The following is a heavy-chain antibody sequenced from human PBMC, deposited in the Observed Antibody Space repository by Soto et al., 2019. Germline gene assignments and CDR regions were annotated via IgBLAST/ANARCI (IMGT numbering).Heavy chain of an antibody. J-gene: IGHJ4*02. CDR3: AKGYSSGWYWYFDY. CDR1: GFTFSNYV. D-gene: IGHD6-19*01. Sequence: GGSLRLSCAASGFTFSNYVVHWVRQAPGKGLEWVALISYDGNNKYYADSVKGRFTISRDNSKNTLYLQMNSLGAEDTAVYYCAKGYSSGWYWYFDYWGQGILVTVSS. CDR2: ISYDGNNK. V-gene: IGHV3-30*01.